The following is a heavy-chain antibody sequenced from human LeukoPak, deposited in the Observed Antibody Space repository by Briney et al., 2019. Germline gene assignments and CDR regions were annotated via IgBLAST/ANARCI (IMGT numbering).Heavy chain of an antibody. CDR1: GFTFSDYY. CDR2: ISSDGGTT. J-gene: IGHJ4*02. D-gene: IGHD1-1*01. Sequence: PGGSLRLSCAASGFTFSDYYMHWVRQAPGKGLVWVSRISSDGGTTFYADSVKGRFTISRDNAKNTLHLEMNSPSAAATAVYYCVRDSRTGVDYWGQGTLVTASS. CDR3: VRDSRTGVDY. V-gene: IGHV3-74*01.